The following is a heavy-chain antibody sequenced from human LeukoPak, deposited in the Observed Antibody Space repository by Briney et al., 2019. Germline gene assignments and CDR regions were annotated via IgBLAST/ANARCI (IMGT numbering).Heavy chain of an antibody. Sequence: ASVKVSCKASGNTFSSYDINWVRQATGQGLEWMGWMNPNSGNTGYVQKFQGRVTMTRNTYIRTVYMELSSLRSEDTAVYYCAIGERELKYWGQGTLVTVSS. CDR3: AIGERELKY. CDR2: MNPNSGNT. CDR1: GNTFSSYD. D-gene: IGHD1-26*01. J-gene: IGHJ4*02. V-gene: IGHV1-8*01.